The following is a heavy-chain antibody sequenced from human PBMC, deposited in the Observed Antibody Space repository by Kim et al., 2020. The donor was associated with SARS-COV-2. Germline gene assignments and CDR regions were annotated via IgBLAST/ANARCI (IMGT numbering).Heavy chain of an antibody. D-gene: IGHD3-10*01. CDR2: IWYDGSNK. Sequence: GGSRRLSCAASGFTFSSYGMNWVRQAPGKGLEWVAVIWYDGSNKYYADSVKGRFTISRDNSKNTLYLQMNSLRAEDTAVYYCAKERHYGSGIDYWGQGTLVTVST. CDR3: AKERHYGSGIDY. V-gene: IGHV3-33*06. CDR1: GFTFSSYG. J-gene: IGHJ4*02.